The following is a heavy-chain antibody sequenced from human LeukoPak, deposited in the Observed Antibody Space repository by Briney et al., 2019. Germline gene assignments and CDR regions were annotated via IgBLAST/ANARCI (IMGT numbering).Heavy chain of an antibody. J-gene: IGHJ4*02. D-gene: IGHD5-12*01. CDR3: ARDRGQRGYSGYDYLLKF. CDR2: ISAYNGNT. CDR1: GYTFTNYG. V-gene: IGHV1-18*01. Sequence: ASVKVSCKASGYTFTNYGISWVRQAPGQGLECMGWISAYNGNTKYVQKFQGRVTMTTDTSTSTAYMELRSLRSDDTAVYYCARDRGQRGYSGYDYLLKFWGQGTLVTVSS.